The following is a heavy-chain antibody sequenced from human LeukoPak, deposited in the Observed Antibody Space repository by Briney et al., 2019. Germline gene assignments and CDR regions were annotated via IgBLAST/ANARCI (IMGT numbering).Heavy chain of an antibody. CDR1: GFTFSSYA. Sequence: GGSLRLSCAASGFTFSSYAMHWVRQAPGKGLEWVAVISYDGSNKYYADSVKGRFTISRDNSKNTLYLQMNSLRAEDTAVYYCARSDDYGDCVYLGRPLDYWGQGTLVTVSS. CDR3: ARSDDYGDCVYLGRPLDY. D-gene: IGHD4-17*01. J-gene: IGHJ4*02. V-gene: IGHV3-30*04. CDR2: ISYDGSNK.